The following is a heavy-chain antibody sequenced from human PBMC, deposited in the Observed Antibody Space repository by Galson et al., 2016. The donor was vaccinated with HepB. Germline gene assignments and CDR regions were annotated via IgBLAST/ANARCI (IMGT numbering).Heavy chain of an antibody. Sequence: PALVKPTQTLTLTCTFSGFSLSTAGVGVGYIRQPPGKALEWLAFIYWDDYKFYSPSLKSRLTVTKGTSKNQVVLTMTNMDPVDTATYVFAHSSCSAFDTSKSFDYWGQGILVTVSS. CDR1: GFSLSTAGVG. CDR3: AHSSCSAFDTSKSFDY. D-gene: IGHD3-9*01. V-gene: IGHV2-5*02. CDR2: IYWDDYK. J-gene: IGHJ4*02.